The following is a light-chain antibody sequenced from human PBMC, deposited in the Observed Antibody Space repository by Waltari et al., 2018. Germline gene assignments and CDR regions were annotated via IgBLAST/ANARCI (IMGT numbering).Light chain of an antibody. CDR1: QSVSYN. CDR2: GAS. V-gene: IGKV3-15*01. Sequence: EIVMTQSPATLSVSPGERATLYCRASQSVSYNLAWYQQKPGQVPRLLIYGASTRATGIPARFTGSGSGTEFTLTISSMQSEDFAVYYCQQYNNWPPYTFGQGTKLEIK. J-gene: IGKJ2*01. CDR3: QQYNNWPPYT.